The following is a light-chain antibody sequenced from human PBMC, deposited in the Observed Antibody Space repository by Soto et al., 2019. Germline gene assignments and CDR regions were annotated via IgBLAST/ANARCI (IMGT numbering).Light chain of an antibody. V-gene: IGKV3-11*01. J-gene: IGKJ1*01. CDR2: QTS. Sequence: EIVLTQYTATLSSFPGDRVTLSCRASQYINTRLAWYQHRPGQAPRLLIYQTSIRAAGIPARFSASGSGTDFTLTISDVQPEDFALYYCHQRQSWPRTFGQGTKVDIK. CDR3: HQRQSWPRT. CDR1: QYINTR.